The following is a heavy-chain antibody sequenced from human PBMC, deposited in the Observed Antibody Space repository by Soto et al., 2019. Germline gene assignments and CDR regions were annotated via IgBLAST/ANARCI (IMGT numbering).Heavy chain of an antibody. CDR2: INHSGST. Sequence: LSLTCAVYGGSFSGYYWSWIRQPPGKGLEWIGEINHSGSTNYNPSLKSRVTISVDTSKNQFSLKLSSVTAADTAVYYCARGGNYYDSSGHNWFDPWGQGTLVTVSS. CDR1: GGSFSGYY. CDR3: ARGGNYYDSSGHNWFDP. D-gene: IGHD3-22*01. J-gene: IGHJ5*02. V-gene: IGHV4-34*01.